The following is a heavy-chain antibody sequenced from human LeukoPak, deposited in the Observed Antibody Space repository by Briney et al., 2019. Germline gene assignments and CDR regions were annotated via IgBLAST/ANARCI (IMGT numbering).Heavy chain of an antibody. Sequence: GGSLRLSCSASGFTFSSYAMHWVRQAPGKGLEWVAVISYDGSNKYYADSVKGRFTISRDNAKNSLYLQMNSLRAEDTAVYYCARVLGPHGSGPYGMDVWGQGTTVTVSS. CDR3: ARVLGPHGSGPYGMDV. J-gene: IGHJ6*02. V-gene: IGHV3-30-3*01. CDR2: ISYDGSNK. CDR1: GFTFSSYA. D-gene: IGHD3-10*01.